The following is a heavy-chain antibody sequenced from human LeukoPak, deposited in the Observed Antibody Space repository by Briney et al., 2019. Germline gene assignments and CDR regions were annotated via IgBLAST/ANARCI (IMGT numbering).Heavy chain of an antibody. Sequence: SETLSLTCAVYGGSFSGYYWSWIRQPPGKGLEWLGEINQSGSTNYNPSLKSRVTISVDTSKNQFSLKLSSVTAADTAVYYCALPGIAVAGPYFDYWGQGTLVTVSS. CDR2: INQSGST. CDR3: ALPGIAVAGPYFDY. V-gene: IGHV4-34*01. D-gene: IGHD6-19*01. CDR1: GGSFSGYY. J-gene: IGHJ4*02.